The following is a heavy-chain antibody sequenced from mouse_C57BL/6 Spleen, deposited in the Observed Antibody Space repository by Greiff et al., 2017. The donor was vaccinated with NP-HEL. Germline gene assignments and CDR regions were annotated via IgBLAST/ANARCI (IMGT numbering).Heavy chain of an antibody. V-gene: IGHV1-42*01. J-gene: IGHJ2*01. Sequence: EVQLQESGPELVKPGASVKISCKASGYSFTGYYMNWVKQSPEKSLEWIGEINPSTGGTTYNQKFKAKATLTVDKSSSTAYMQLKSLTSEDSAVYYCARYGGYFDYWGQGTTLTVSS. CDR2: INPSTGGT. CDR1: GYSFTGYY. D-gene: IGHD1-1*01. CDR3: ARYGGYFDY.